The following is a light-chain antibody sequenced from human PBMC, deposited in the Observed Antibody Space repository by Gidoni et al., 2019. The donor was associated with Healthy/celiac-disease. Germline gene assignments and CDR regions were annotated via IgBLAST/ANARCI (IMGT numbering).Light chain of an antibody. CDR1: QSISSY. V-gene: IGKV1-39*01. CDR3: QQSYSTPNT. Sequence: DIQMTQSPSSLSASVGDRVTITCRASQSISSYLNWYQQKPGKAPKLLIYAASSLQSGDPSRFSGSGSGTDFTLTISSLQPEDFATYYCQQSYSTPNTFXXXTKLEIK. CDR2: AAS. J-gene: IGKJ2*01.